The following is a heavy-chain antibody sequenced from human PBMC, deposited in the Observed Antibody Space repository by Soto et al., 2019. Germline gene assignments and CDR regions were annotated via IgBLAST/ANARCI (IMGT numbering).Heavy chain of an antibody. Sequence: EVQLLESGGGLVQPGGSLRLSCAASGFTFSSYAMNWVRQAPGKGLEWVSTIRGSGGSTYYADSVKGRFTISRDNSKNTLYLQMNSLRADDTAVYYCAKNIAVAGTGYYGMDVWGQGTTVTVSS. CDR3: AKNIAVAGTGYYGMDV. V-gene: IGHV3-23*01. D-gene: IGHD6-19*01. CDR2: IRGSGGST. CDR1: GFTFSSYA. J-gene: IGHJ6*02.